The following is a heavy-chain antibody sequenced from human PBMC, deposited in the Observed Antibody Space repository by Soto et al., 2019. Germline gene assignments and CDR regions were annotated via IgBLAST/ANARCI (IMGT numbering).Heavy chain of an antibody. V-gene: IGHV4-34*01. CDR3: ARVAAAGRYFDY. CDR2: INHSGST. J-gene: IGHJ4*02. CDR1: GGSFSGYY. D-gene: IGHD6-13*01. Sequence: SETLSLTCAVYGGSFSGYYWSWIRQPPGKGLEWIGEINHSGSTNYNPSLKSRVTISVDMSKNQFSLKLSSVTAADTAVYYCARVAAAGRYFDYWGQGTLVTVSS.